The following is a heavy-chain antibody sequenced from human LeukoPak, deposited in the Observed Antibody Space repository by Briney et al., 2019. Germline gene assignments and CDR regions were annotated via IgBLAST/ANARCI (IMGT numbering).Heavy chain of an antibody. CDR3: ARKSGPGRSWFDP. CDR1: GYTFTSYA. V-gene: IGHV7-4-1*02. D-gene: IGHD1-26*01. J-gene: IGHJ5*02. Sequence: GASVRLSFKASGYTFTSYAMNWVRQAPGQGVEWMGWINTNTGNPTYAQGFTGRFVFSLDTSVSTAYLQINSLKAEDTAVYYCARKSGPGRSWFDPWGQGTLVTVSS. CDR2: INTNTGNP.